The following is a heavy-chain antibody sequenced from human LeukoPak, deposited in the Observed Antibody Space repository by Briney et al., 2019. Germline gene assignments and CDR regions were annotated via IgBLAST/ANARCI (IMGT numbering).Heavy chain of an antibody. CDR3: ARGYSSSWYESNWFDP. CDR2: ICHSGST. Sequence: PSETLSLTCAVSGGSISSGGYSWSWIRQPPGKGLEWIGYICHSGSTYYNPSLKSRVTISVDRSKNQFSLKLSSVTAADTAVYYCARGYSSSWYESNWFDPWGQGTLVTVSS. D-gene: IGHD6-13*01. CDR1: GGSISSGGYS. J-gene: IGHJ5*02. V-gene: IGHV4-30-2*01.